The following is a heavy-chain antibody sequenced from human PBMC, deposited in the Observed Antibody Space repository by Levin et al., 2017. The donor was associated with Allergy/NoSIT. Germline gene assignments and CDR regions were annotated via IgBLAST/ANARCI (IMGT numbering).Heavy chain of an antibody. CDR2: INPKTGGT. J-gene: IGHJ4*02. CDR1: GYSFTDYY. Sequence: ASVKVSCKASGYSFTDYYLFWVRQAPGQGLEWMGWINPKTGGTKFAQKFQGRVTMTGDTSISTAYMELSSLRSDDSAVYYCARDFPNESSVDPEFGYWGQGTLVTVSS. CDR3: ARDFPNESSVDPEFGY. V-gene: IGHV1-2*02. D-gene: IGHD3-22*01.